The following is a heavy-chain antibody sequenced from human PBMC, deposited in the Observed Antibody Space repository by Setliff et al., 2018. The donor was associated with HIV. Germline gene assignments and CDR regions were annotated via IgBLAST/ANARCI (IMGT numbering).Heavy chain of an antibody. Sequence: SETLSLTCTVSGGSININNYYWGWIRQPPGKGLEWIGEINHSGSTHYNPPLKSRATISVDTSKNQFSLRLNSVTAADTAVYYCARGATLLPGYSDRWEYFYMDVWGKGTTVTVSS. V-gene: IGHV4-39*07. CDR1: GGSININNYY. CDR2: INHSGST. CDR3: ARGATLLPGYSDRWEYFYMDV. J-gene: IGHJ6*03. D-gene: IGHD5-12*01.